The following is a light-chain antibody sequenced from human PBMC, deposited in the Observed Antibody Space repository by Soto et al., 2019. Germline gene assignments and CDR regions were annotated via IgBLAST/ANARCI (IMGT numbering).Light chain of an antibody. CDR3: QQRSSWPLT. J-gene: IGKJ4*02. CDR1: QSVSSSY. Sequence: EIVLTQSAGALSLSPGERATLSCRASQSVSSSYLAWYQQKPGQAPRLLIYGASSRATGIPDRFSGSGSGTDFTLTISSLEPEDFAVYFCQQRSSWPLTFGGGTKVDIK. V-gene: IGKV3D-20*02. CDR2: GAS.